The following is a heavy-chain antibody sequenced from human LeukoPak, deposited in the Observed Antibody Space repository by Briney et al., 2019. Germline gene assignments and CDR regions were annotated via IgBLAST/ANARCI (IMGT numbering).Heavy chain of an antibody. CDR3: ARGVLRFLEWYYYYYGMDV. CDR1: GGSFSGYY. J-gene: IGHJ6*02. V-gene: IGHV4-34*01. CDR2: INHSGST. Sequence: PSETLSLTCAVYGGSFSGYYWSWIRQPPGKGLEWIGEINHSGSTNYNPSLKSRVTISVDTSKNQFSLKLSSVTAADTAVYYCARGVLRFLEWYYYYYGMDVWGQGTTVTASS. D-gene: IGHD3-3*01.